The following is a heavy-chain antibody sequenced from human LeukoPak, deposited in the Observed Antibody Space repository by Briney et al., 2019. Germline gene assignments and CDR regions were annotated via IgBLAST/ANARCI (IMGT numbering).Heavy chain of an antibody. D-gene: IGHD3-9*01. CDR1: GFTFSNYG. V-gene: IGHV3-30*02. CDR3: GRAETLTGPWDY. J-gene: IGHJ4*02. Sequence: PGGSLRLSCAASGFTFSNYGMHWVRQAPGKGLEWVAFIRYDGSIQYYGDSVKGRFTISRDNSKNTLYLQLNSLRPEDTAVYYCGRAETLTGPWDYWGQGTLVIVSS. CDR2: IRYDGSIQ.